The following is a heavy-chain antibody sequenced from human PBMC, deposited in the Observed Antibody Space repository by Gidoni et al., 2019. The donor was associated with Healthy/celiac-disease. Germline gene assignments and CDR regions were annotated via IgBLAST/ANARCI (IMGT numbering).Heavy chain of an antibody. D-gene: IGHD5-12*01. CDR3: ARDVATMVWLDP. J-gene: IGHJ5*02. Sequence: QVQLQQWGAGLLKPSETLSLTCAVYGGSFSGYYWSWIRQPPGKGLEWIGESNHSGSTNYNPSRKSRVTISVDTSKNQFSLKLSSVTAADSAVYYCARDVATMVWLDPWGQGTLVTVSS. CDR2: SNHSGST. CDR1: GGSFSGYY. V-gene: IGHV4-34*01.